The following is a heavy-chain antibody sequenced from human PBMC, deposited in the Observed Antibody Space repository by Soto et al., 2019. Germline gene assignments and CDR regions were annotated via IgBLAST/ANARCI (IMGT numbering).Heavy chain of an antibody. CDR2: MNPNSGNT. J-gene: IGHJ6*03. CDR1: GYTFTSYD. D-gene: IGHD3-10*01. V-gene: IGHV1-8*01. CDR3: ARHIETYYYGSGSYPPNYYYYMDV. Sequence: ASVKVSCKASGYTFTSYDINWVRQATGQGLEWMGWMNPNSGNTGYAQKFQGRVTMTRNTSISTAYMELSSLRSEDTAVYYCARHIETYYYGSGSYPPNYYYYMDVWGKGTTVTVSS.